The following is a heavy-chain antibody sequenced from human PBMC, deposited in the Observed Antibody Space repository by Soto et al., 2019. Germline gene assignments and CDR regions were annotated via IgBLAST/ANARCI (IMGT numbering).Heavy chain of an antibody. J-gene: IGHJ3*02. Sequence: SVKVSCKASGGTFSSYAISWVRQAPGQGLEWMGGIIPIFGTANYAQKFQGRVTITADKSTSTAYMELSSLRSEDTAVYYCARAEWEPYAFDIWGQGTMGTVSS. D-gene: IGHD1-26*01. CDR2: IIPIFGTA. V-gene: IGHV1-69*06. CDR1: GGTFSSYA. CDR3: ARAEWEPYAFDI.